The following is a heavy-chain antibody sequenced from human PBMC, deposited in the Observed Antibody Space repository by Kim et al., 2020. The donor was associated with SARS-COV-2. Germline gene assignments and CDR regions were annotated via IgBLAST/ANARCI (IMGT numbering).Heavy chain of an antibody. CDR3: AKSYYVSDRPNWFDP. Sequence: ADSAKGRFTISRDNTKNTVYIRMNSLRAEDTAEYYCAKSYYVSDRPNWFDPWGQGTLVTVSS. V-gene: IGHV3-23*01. J-gene: IGHJ5*02. D-gene: IGHD3-10*01.